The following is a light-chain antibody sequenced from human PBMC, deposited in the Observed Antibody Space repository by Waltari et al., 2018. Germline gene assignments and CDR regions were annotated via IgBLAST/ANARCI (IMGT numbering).Light chain of an antibody. J-gene: IGKJ4*01. V-gene: IGKV2-28*01. CDR3: MQALQTPRLT. CDR1: ESPLHSNGYNY. CDR2: MGS. Sequence: DIVLTQSPLSLPVTPGEPASISCRSSESPLHSNGYNYLDWYVQKPGQSPQLLIYMGSSRASGVPDRISGSGSGTDFTLKISRVEAEDVGMYYCMQALQTPRLTFGGGTRVEIK.